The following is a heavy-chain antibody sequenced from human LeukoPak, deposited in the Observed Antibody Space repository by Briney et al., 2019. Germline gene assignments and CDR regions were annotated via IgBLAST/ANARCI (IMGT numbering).Heavy chain of an antibody. CDR3: ARKVGYSIVSMDV. CDR2: VSSDGRST. J-gene: IGHJ6*02. V-gene: IGHV3-74*01. Sequence: GGCLRLSCAASGFTFSSYWMHWVRQAPGKGLVWVSRVSSDGRSTSSADSVKGRFSISRDNAKNTLYLQMNSLRDEDTAVYYCARKVGYSIVSMDVWGQGTTVTVSS. CDR1: GFTFSSYW. D-gene: IGHD2/OR15-2a*01.